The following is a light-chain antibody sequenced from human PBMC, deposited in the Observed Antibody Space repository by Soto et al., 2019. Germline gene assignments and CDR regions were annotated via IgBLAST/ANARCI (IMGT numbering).Light chain of an antibody. Sequence: EIVLTQSPGTLSLSPGERVTLSCRASQRVGNNYLAWYQQKPGQAPSLLIYGASSRATGIPDRFSGSGSGTDFTLTISRLEPEDFAVYYCQQYANSPRTFGQGTKVEIK. CDR3: QQYANSPRT. V-gene: IGKV3-20*01. J-gene: IGKJ1*01. CDR1: QRVGNNY. CDR2: GAS.